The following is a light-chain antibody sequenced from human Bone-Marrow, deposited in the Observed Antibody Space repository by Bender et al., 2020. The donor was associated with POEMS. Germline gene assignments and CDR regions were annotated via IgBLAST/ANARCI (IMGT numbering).Light chain of an antibody. CDR3: SSYTSRSVFHV. CDR2: EGS. V-gene: IGLV2-14*02. CDR1: SSDVGGYNL. J-gene: IGLJ1*01. Sequence: QSALTQPASVSGSPGQSITISCTGSSSDVGGYNLVSWYQHHPGKAPKLMIYEGSRRPSGVSNRFSGSKSGSTASLTISGLQADDEADYYCSSYTSRSVFHVFGTGTKVTVL.